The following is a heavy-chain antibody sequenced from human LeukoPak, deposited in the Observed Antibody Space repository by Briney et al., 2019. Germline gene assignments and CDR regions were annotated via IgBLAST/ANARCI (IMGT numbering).Heavy chain of an antibody. V-gene: IGHV3-49*03. CDR3: NRVTGDYYGSDEIYYFDY. CDR2: IRSKAYGGTT. D-gene: IGHD3-10*01. J-gene: IGHJ4*02. CDR1: GFTFGDYA. Sequence: GGSLRLSCTASGFTFGDYAMSWFHQAPGKGLEWVGFIRSKAYGGTTEYAASVKGRFTISRDDSKSIAYLQMNSLKTEDTAVYYCNRVTGDYYGSDEIYYFDYWGQGTLVTVSS.